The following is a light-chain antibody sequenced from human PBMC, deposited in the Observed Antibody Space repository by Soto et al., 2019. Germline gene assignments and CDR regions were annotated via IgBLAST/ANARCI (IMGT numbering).Light chain of an antibody. J-gene: IGKJ2*01. CDR1: QSVLYSSNNKNY. V-gene: IGKV4-1*01. CDR3: QQYYSTPPT. CDR2: WAS. Sequence: DIVMTQSPDSLAESLGERATINCKSSQSVLYSSNNKNYLAWYQQKPGQTPKLLIYWASTRESGVPDRFSGSGYGTDFTLTISSLQAEDVAVYYCQQYYSTPPTFGQGTKLEIK.